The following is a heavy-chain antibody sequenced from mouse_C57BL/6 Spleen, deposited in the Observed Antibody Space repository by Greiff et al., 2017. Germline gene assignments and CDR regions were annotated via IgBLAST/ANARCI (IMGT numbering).Heavy chain of an antibody. Sequence: EVKLVESGGGLVKPGGSLKLSCAASGFTFSDYGMHWVRQAPEKGLEWVAYISSGSSTIYYADTVKGRFTISRDNAKNTLFLQRTSLRSEDTAMYYCARGGTGDAMDYWGQGTSVTVSS. CDR1: GFTFSDYG. CDR2: ISSGSSTI. D-gene: IGHD3-3*01. CDR3: ARGGTGDAMDY. V-gene: IGHV5-17*01. J-gene: IGHJ4*01.